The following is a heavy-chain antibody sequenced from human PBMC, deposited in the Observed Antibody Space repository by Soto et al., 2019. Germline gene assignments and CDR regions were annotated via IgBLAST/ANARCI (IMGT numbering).Heavy chain of an antibody. J-gene: IGHJ4*02. CDR2: ISYDGTNK. CDR3: ARGGGAYYYSGLDY. Sequence: QVQLVESGGGVVQPGRSLRLSCAASGFTFSSYAMHWVRQAPGKGLEWVAIISYDGTNKYHADSVKDRFTISRDNSKNTLYRQVNSLGPDDTSVYYCARGGGAYYYSGLDYWGQGTLVTVSS. CDR1: GFTFSSYA. D-gene: IGHD3-22*01. V-gene: IGHV3-30-3*01.